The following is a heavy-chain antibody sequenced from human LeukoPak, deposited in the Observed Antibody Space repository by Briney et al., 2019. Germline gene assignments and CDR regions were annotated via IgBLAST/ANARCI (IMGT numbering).Heavy chain of an antibody. D-gene: IGHD3-22*01. V-gene: IGHV4-59*01. J-gene: IGHJ4*02. CDR2: IYYSGST. Sequence: SETLSLTCTVSGGSISSYYWSWIRQPPGKGLEWIGYIYYSGSTNYNPSLKSRVTISVDTSKNQFSLKLSSVTAADTAVYYCARGWDYYDSSGYFDYWGQGTLVTVSS. CDR3: ARGWDYYDSSGYFDY. CDR1: GGSISSYY.